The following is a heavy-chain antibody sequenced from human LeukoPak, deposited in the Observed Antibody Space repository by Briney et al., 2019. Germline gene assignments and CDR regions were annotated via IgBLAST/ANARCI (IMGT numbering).Heavy chain of an antibody. CDR1: GGSISSYY. Sequence: SETLSLTCTVSGGSISSYYWSWIRQPPGKGLEWIGYIYYSGSTNYNPSLKSRVTISVDTSKNQFSLKPSSVTAADTAVYYCASVPAIGSPYDYWGQGTLVTVSS. V-gene: IGHV4-59*01. CDR3: ASVPAIGSPYDY. D-gene: IGHD5-18*01. CDR2: IYYSGST. J-gene: IGHJ4*02.